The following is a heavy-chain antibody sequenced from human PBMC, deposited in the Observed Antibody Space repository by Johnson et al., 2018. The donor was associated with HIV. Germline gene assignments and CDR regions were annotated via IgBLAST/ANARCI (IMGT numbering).Heavy chain of an antibody. D-gene: IGHD2-2*01. V-gene: IGHV3-15*01. J-gene: IGHJ3*01. CDR1: GFTFTDAW. CDR3: SIDPIFLGYWYHSSP. CDR2: IKRKADGGTT. Sequence: VQLVESGGGLVQPGGSLRLSCAASGFTFTDAWMSWVRQAPGKGLEWVGRIKRKADGGTTDYAAPVNGRFSISRDDSKTTVYLQMNSLKTDDTAVYFCSIDPIFLGYWYHSSPWGQGTMVTVSS.